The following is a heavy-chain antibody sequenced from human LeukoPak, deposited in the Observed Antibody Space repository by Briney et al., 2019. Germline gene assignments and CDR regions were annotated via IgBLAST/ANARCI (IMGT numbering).Heavy chain of an antibody. V-gene: IGHV3-23*01. CDR3: ARGLNYDFWSGPNYYYGMDV. CDR2: LSSSGAGT. Sequence: GGSLRLSCTASGFTFSSYAMSWVRRAPGKGLEWVSALSSSGAGTYYADSVKGRFTISRDNSKNTLYLQMNSLRAEDTAVYYCARGLNYDFWSGPNYYYGMDVWGQGTTVTVSS. CDR1: GFTFSSYA. J-gene: IGHJ6*02. D-gene: IGHD3-3*01.